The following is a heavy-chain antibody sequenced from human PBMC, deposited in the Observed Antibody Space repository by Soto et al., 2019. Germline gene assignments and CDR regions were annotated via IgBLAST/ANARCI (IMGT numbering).Heavy chain of an antibody. J-gene: IGHJ4*02. CDR2: ISGSGGST. Sequence: GGSLRLSCAASGFTFSSYAMSWVRQAPGKGLEWVSAISGSGGSTYYADSVKGRFTTSRDNSKNTLYLQMNSLRAEDTAVYYCAKAIYSSSWTGPDYWGQGTQVTVSS. CDR1: GFTFSSYA. CDR3: AKAIYSSSWTGPDY. V-gene: IGHV3-23*01. D-gene: IGHD6-13*01.